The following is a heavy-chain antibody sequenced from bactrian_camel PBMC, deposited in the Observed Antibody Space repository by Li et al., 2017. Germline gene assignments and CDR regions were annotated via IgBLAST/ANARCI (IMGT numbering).Heavy chain of an antibody. CDR2: IYTANERT. J-gene: IGHJ4*01. V-gene: IGHV3S1*01. D-gene: IGHD1*01. CDR1: GFTYSGSC. Sequence: QVQLVESGGGLVQPGGSLRLSCTASGFTYSGSCMGWFRQTPGKGREGVAAIYTANERTLYDNSVKGRFTISQDSAKNTIYLQMDNLKPEDSALYYCGANKGAPCVGGYWTSDGRVGYWGRGTQVTVS. CDR3: GANKGAPCVGGYWTSDGRVGY.